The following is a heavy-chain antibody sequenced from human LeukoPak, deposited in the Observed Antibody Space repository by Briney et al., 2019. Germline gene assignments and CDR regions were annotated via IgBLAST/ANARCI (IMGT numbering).Heavy chain of an antibody. V-gene: IGHV1-2*02. D-gene: IGHD3-3*01. Sequence: GASVKLSCKASGYTFTGYYMHWVRQAPGQGLEWMGWINPNSGGTNYAQKFQGRVTMTRDTSISTAYMELSRLRSDDTAVYYCARGGYDFWSGYYTNDYWGQGTLVTVSS. CDR1: GYTFTGYY. CDR2: INPNSGGT. CDR3: ARGGYDFWSGYYTNDY. J-gene: IGHJ4*02.